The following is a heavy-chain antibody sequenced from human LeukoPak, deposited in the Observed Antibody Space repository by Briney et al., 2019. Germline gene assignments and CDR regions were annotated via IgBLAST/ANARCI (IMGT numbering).Heavy chain of an antibody. CDR2: IIPIFGTA. J-gene: IGHJ5*02. CDR1: GGTFSSYA. D-gene: IGHD6-13*01. V-gene: IGHV1-69*13. Sequence: SVKVPCKASGGTFSSYAISWVRQAPGQGLEWMGGIIPIFGTANYAQKFQGRVTITADESTSTAYMELSSLRSEDTAVYYCAISQVEGYSSFNWFDPWGQGTLVTVSS. CDR3: AISQVEGYSSFNWFDP.